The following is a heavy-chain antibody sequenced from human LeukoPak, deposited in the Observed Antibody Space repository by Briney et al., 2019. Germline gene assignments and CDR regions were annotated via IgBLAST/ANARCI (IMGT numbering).Heavy chain of an antibody. CDR3: ARPRFPYYRLSGADYYYMDA. V-gene: IGHV1-69*06. CDR2: IIPVFGTA. J-gene: IGHJ6*03. Sequence: GASVKVSCKASGGTFSSYAISWVRQAPGQGPEWMGGIIPVFGTANYAQKFQGRVTITAAKSTSTAYMELSSLRSEDTAVYYCARPRFPYYRLSGADYYYMDAWGKGTTVTVSS. D-gene: IGHD3-10*01. CDR1: GGTFSSYA.